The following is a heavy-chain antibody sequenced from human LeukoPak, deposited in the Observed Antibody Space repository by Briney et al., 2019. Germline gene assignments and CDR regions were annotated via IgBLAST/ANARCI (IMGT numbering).Heavy chain of an antibody. Sequence: GGSLRLSCAASGFTFSSYGMHWVRQAPGKGLEWVAVISYDGSNKYYADSVKGRFTISRDNSKNTLYLQMNSLRAEDTAVYYCAKPSFGSGRGYYWGQGTLVTVSS. CDR3: AKPSFGSGRGYY. J-gene: IGHJ4*02. D-gene: IGHD3-10*01. CDR1: GFTFSSYG. V-gene: IGHV3-30-3*02. CDR2: ISYDGSNK.